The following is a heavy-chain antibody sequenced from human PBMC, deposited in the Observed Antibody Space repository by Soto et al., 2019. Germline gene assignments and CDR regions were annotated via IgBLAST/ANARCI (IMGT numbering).Heavy chain of an antibody. CDR2: SRNQANRYSK. CDR1: GFTLSDHY. Sequence: EVQLVESGGGLVQPGGSLRLACSVSGFTLSDHYIDWVRQAPGKGLGWVGRSRNQANRYSKIYAASVKGRFTTSRDDSKNLVYLQMARLRTEDTAVYYCVRDTYFSDSSSYTRCFDFWGQGALVTVSS. CDR3: VRDTYFSDSSSYTRCFDF. D-gene: IGHD3-22*01. J-gene: IGHJ4*02. V-gene: IGHV3-72*01.